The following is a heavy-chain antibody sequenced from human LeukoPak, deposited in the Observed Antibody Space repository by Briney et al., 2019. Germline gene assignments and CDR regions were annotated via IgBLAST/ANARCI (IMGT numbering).Heavy chain of an antibody. V-gene: IGHV3-11*05. CDR3: ARGTRENYYDSSGYYTSDGFDP. CDR2: ISSSSSYT. CDR1: GFTFSDYY. D-gene: IGHD3-22*01. J-gene: IGHJ5*02. Sequence: PGGSLRLSCAASGFTFSDYYMSWIRQAPGKGLEWVSYISSSSSYTDYADSVKGRFTISRDNAKNSLYLQMNSLRAEDTAVYYGARGTRENYYDSSGYYTSDGFDPWGQGPLVTVSS.